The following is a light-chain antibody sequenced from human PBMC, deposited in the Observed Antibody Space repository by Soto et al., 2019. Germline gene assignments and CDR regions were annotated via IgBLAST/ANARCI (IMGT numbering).Light chain of an antibody. V-gene: IGKV3-11*01. CDR3: QQRSDWPLT. CDR1: QSVGNA. J-gene: IGKJ4*01. Sequence: EIVLTQSPATLSLTPGEGATLSCRASQSVGNALAWYQQKPGQAPRLLIYAASNRATGIPARFSGSGSGTDVTFTISSLEPEDFAVYYCQQRSDWPLTFGGGTKVEIK. CDR2: AAS.